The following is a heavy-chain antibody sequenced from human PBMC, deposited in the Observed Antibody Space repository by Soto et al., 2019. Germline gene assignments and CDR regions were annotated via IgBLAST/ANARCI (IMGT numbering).Heavy chain of an antibody. CDR3: ARDDYDFWSGYHYYFDY. D-gene: IGHD3-3*01. CDR1: GYTFTSCG. Sequence: GASVKVSCKASGYTFTSCGISWVRQAPGQGLEWMGWISAYNGNTNYAQKLQGRVTMTTDTSTSTAYMELRSLRSDDTAVYYCARDDYDFWSGYHYYFDYWGQGTLVTVSS. V-gene: IGHV1-18*01. CDR2: ISAYNGNT. J-gene: IGHJ4*02.